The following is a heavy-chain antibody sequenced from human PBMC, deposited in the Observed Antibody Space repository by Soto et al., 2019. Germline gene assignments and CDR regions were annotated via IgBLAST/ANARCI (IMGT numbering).Heavy chain of an antibody. J-gene: IGHJ5*02. Sequence: ASVKFSCKASGYSFTNNYASWVRQATGQGLEWMGWMNPGSGDTGYAQKFQGRVTMTRDISIATAYMELSSLRSDDTAIYYCARMATFGSLNWSDPWGQGTLVTVSS. V-gene: IGHV1-8*01. CDR2: MNPGSGDT. CDR3: ARMATFGSLNWSDP. D-gene: IGHD3-16*01. CDR1: GYSFTNNY.